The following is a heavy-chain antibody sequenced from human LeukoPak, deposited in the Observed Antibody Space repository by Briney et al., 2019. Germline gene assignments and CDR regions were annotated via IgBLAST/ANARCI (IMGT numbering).Heavy chain of an antibody. CDR3: TRDLSGGGYDY. Sequence: QPGGSLRLSCAASGFTFSSYEMNWVRQAPGKGLEWVSYISSSGSTIYYADSVQGRFTISRDNSKNTLYLQMNSLRVEDSAVYYCTRDLSGGGYDYWGQGTLVPVSS. D-gene: IGHD3-10*01. J-gene: IGHJ4*02. CDR2: ISSSGSTI. V-gene: IGHV3-48*03. CDR1: GFTFSSYE.